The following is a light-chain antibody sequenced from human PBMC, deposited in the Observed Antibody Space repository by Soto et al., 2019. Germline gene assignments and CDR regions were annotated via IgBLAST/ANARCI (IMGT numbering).Light chain of an antibody. Sequence: QSALTQPASVSGSPGQSITISCTGTSSDVGSYKLVSWYQQHPGKAPKLMISEVSKRPSGISDRFSGSKSGSTASLTISGLQAEDEADYYCCSYAGTSTHTVFGGGTQLTVF. J-gene: IGLJ7*01. CDR2: EVS. CDR3: CSYAGTSTHTV. V-gene: IGLV2-23*02. CDR1: SSDVGSYKL.